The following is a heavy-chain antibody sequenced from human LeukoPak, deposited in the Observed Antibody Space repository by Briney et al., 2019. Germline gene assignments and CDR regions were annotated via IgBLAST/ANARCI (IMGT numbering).Heavy chain of an antibody. CDR3: ARDARISSAWDY. D-gene: IGHD2-15*01. Sequence: GASVKVSCKASGGTFSSYAISWVRQAPGQGPEWMGGIIPIFGTANYAQKFQGRVTITADESTSTAYMELSSLRSEDTAVYYCARDARISSAWDYWGQGTLVTVSS. CDR1: GGTFSSYA. V-gene: IGHV1-69*13. J-gene: IGHJ4*02. CDR2: IIPIFGTA.